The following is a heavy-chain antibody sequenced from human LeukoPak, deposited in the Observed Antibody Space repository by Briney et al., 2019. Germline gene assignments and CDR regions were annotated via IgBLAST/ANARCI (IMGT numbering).Heavy chain of an antibody. J-gene: IGHJ1*01. CDR1: GFTFRNAW. V-gene: IGHV3-15*01. D-gene: IGHD6-19*01. Sequence: GGSLRLSCAVSGFTFRNAWMSWVRQAPGKGLEWLGRIQSKIDGGAADYAAPVKGRFTISRDDSKNTLYLQMNSLKTEDTAVYYCSTDGRRGWLQYFQYWGQGSLVTVSS. CDR3: STDGRRGWLQYFQY. CDR2: IQSKIDGGAA.